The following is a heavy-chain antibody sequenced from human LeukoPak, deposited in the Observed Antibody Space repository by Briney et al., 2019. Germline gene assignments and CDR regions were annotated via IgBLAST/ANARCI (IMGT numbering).Heavy chain of an antibody. D-gene: IGHD6-13*01. CDR3: ATVTKQQLVRVDYYYYYMDV. J-gene: IGHJ6*03. Sequence: GASVKVSCKASGYTFTSYGISWVRQAPGQGLEWMGWISAYNGNTNYAQKLQGRVTMTTDTSTSTAYMELRSLRSDDTAVYYCATVTKQQLVRVDYYYYYMDVWGKGTTVTVSS. V-gene: IGHV1-18*01. CDR2: ISAYNGNT. CDR1: GYTFTSYG.